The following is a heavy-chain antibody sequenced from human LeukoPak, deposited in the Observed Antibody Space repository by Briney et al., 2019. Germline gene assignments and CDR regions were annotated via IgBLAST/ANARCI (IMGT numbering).Heavy chain of an antibody. Sequence: PGGSLRLSCAASGFTFSTYGMHWVRQVPGKGPEGVAVIWHDGSNQYYADSVKGRFTISRDNSKNTLYLQMNSLRAEDTAVYYCAKDTGWSLPDYWGQGTLVTVSS. CDR3: AKDTGWSLPDY. CDR2: IWHDGSNQ. CDR1: GFTFSTYG. D-gene: IGHD6-19*01. J-gene: IGHJ4*02. V-gene: IGHV3-33*06.